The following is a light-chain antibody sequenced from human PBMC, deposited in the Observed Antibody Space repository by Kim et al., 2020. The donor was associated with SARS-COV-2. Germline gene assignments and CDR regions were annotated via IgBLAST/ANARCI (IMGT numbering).Light chain of an antibody. CDR1: RRISSY. CDR2: ATS. Sequence: SEVDRSTITCLASRRISSYLNWYQQKPVKAPKLLIYATSSLQSGGPSRFSGSGSETDITLTISSLQPEDFSTYYSLQSYSTPLTFGGGTTGDIK. V-gene: IGKV1-39*01. CDR3: LQSYSTPLT. J-gene: IGKJ4*01.